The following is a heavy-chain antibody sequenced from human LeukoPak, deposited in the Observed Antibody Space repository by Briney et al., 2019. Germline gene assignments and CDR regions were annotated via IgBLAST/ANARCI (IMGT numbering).Heavy chain of an antibody. Sequence: GGSLRLSCAASGFTLSSNWMHWVRQAPRKGLLWVSPINSDGSSTSYADSVKGRFTISRDNAKNTLYLQMNSLRAEDTAVYYCARDRGAYCSGGSCYSRNWFDPWGQGTLVTVSS. CDR2: INSDGSST. J-gene: IGHJ5*02. CDR1: GFTLSSNW. CDR3: ARDRGAYCSGGSCYSRNWFDP. V-gene: IGHV3-74*01. D-gene: IGHD2-15*01.